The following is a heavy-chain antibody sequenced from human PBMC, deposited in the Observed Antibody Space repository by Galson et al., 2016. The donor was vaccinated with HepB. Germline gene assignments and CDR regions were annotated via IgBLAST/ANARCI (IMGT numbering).Heavy chain of an antibody. Sequence: SETLSLTCGVYGASSSAYSWGWIRQPPGKGLEWIGEINQSGTSTTYNPSLVPRVTISVDTSKNQLSLDLKSVTAADTAVYYCARELGLRGIRMDVWGQGTTVIVSS. D-gene: IGHD3-10*01. CDR1: GASSSAYS. CDR3: ARELGLRGIRMDV. CDR2: INQSGTST. V-gene: IGHV4-34*01. J-gene: IGHJ6*02.